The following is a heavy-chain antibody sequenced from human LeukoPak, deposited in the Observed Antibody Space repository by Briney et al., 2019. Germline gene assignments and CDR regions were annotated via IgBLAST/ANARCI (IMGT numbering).Heavy chain of an antibody. Sequence: SETLSLTCTVSGGSISSYYWSWIRQPAGKGLEWIGRISTSGSTNHNPSLKSRVTISVDKSKNQFSLKLNSVTAADTAVYYCASGGSSSGYWGQGTLVTVSS. V-gene: IGHV4-4*07. J-gene: IGHJ4*02. CDR2: ISTSGST. D-gene: IGHD6-6*01. CDR1: GGSISSYY. CDR3: ASGGSSSGY.